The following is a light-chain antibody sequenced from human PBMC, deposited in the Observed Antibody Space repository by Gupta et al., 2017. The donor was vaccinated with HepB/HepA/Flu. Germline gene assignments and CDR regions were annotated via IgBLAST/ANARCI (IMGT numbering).Light chain of an antibody. CDR2: DVS. J-gene: IGLJ1*01. V-gene: IGLV2-11*01. Sequence: QSALTQPRSVSGSPGQSVAISCTGTSSDVGAYNYVSWYQQHPGKAPKLMIYDVSKRPSGVPDRFSGSKSGNTASLTISGLQADDEADYYCCSYAGTPYVFGTGTKVTVL. CDR1: SSDVGAYNY. CDR3: CSYAGTPYV.